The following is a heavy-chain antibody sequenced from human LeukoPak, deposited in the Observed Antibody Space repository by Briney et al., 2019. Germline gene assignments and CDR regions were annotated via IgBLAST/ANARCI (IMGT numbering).Heavy chain of an antibody. CDR3: ARDYGSLAFHH. D-gene: IGHD1-26*01. Sequence: ASVKVSCKASGGTFSSYAISWVRQAPGQGLEWMGRIIPILGIANYAQKFQGRVTITADKSTSTAYMELSSLRSEDTAVYYCARDYGSLAFHHWGQGTLVTVSS. V-gene: IGHV1-69*04. CDR1: GGTFSSYA. J-gene: IGHJ1*01. CDR2: IIPILGIA.